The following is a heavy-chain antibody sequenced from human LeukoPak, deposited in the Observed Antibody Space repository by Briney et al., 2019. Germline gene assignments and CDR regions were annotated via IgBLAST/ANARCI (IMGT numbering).Heavy chain of an antibody. D-gene: IGHD3-9*01. CDR1: GESFSGYY. Sequence: PSETLSLTCAVYGESFSGYYWIWIRLPPGKGLEWIGEINHSGSTNYNPSLESRVTISLDTSKNQFSLKLSSVTAADTAVYYCAREGYDILTGNYFDYWGQGTLVTVSS. CDR2: INHSGST. CDR3: AREGYDILTGNYFDY. J-gene: IGHJ4*02. V-gene: IGHV4-34*01.